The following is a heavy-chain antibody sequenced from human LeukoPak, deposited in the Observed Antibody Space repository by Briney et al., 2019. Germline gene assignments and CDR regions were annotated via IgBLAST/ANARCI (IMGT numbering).Heavy chain of an antibody. J-gene: IGHJ4*02. Sequence: GGSLRLSCAASGCTFNHFALSWVRQAPEKGLEWVATIIGRGGSSSHAASVKGRFTISRDNSNNTLYLHMSSLRADDTAVYYCAKHPGPYGGNPFNSWGLGMLVNVSS. V-gene: IGHV3-23*01. D-gene: IGHD4-23*01. CDR3: AKHPGPYGGNPFNS. CDR2: IIGRGGSS. CDR1: GCTFNHFA.